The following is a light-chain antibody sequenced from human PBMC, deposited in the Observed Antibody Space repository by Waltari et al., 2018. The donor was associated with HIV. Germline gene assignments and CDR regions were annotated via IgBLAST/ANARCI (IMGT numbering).Light chain of an antibody. V-gene: IGLV2-11*01. J-gene: IGLJ3*02. Sequence: QSALTQPRSVSGSPGQSVTISCTGTSSAVGGYNYVSWYQQNPGKAPKFIIYDVSKRPSGVPDRFSGSKSGNTASLTISGLQAEDEADYYCCSYAGSYPVVFGGGTKLTVL. CDR3: CSYAGSYPVV. CDR1: SSAVGGYNY. CDR2: DVS.